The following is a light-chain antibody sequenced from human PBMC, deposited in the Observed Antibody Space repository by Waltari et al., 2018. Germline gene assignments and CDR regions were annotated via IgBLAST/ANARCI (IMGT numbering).Light chain of an antibody. J-gene: IGLJ2*01. V-gene: IGLV4-69*01. CDR1: RGHSSYV. Sequence: QLVLPPSPFASACLGVSVKLACPLRRGHSSYVISCHQRQPEKGPRFLMKLNSAGSHTKGDGIPDRFSGSSSGAERYLTISRLQSEDEADYYCQTWGTGTVEFGGGTKLTVL. CDR2: LNSAGSH. CDR3: QTWGTGTVE.